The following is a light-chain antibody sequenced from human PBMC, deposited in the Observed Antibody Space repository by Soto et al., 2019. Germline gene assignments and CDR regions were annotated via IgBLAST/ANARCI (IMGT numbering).Light chain of an antibody. CDR3: QQYGSSPWT. CDR1: QSVSSSY. Sequence: EIVLTQSPGTLSLSPGERATLSCRASQSVSSSYLAWYQQKPGQAPRLLIYVASSRAPGIPARFSGSGSGTDFTLTISRLEREDFAVYYCQQYGSSPWTFGQGTKVEIK. V-gene: IGKV3-20*01. J-gene: IGKJ1*01. CDR2: VAS.